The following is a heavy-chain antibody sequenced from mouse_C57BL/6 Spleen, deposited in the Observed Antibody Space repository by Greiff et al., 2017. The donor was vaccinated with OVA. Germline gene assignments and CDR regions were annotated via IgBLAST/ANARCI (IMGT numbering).Heavy chain of an antibody. CDR2: IYPGDGDT. Sequence: VQLQQSGPELVKPGASVKISCKASGYAFSSSWMNWVKQRPGKGLEWIGRIYPGDGDTNYNGKFKGKATLTADKSSSTAYMQLSSLTSEDSAVYFCARGSSGYAGFAYWGQGTLVTVSA. CDR1: GYAFSSSW. J-gene: IGHJ3*01. D-gene: IGHD3-2*02. CDR3: ARGSSGYAGFAY. V-gene: IGHV1-82*01.